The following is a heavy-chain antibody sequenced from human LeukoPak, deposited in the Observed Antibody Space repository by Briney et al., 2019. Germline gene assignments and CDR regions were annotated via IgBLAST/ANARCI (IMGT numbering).Heavy chain of an antibody. J-gene: IGHJ4*02. CDR3: TRDGYYDSSGYSDY. D-gene: IGHD3-22*01. V-gene: IGHV3-49*03. CDR2: IRSKAYGGTT. CDR1: GFTFGDYA. Sequence: GGSLRLSCTASGFTFGDYAMSWFRQAPGKGLEWVGFIRSKAYGGTTEYAASVKGRFTISRDDSKSIAYLQMNGLKTEDTAVYYCTRDGYYDSSGYSDYWGQGTLVTVSS.